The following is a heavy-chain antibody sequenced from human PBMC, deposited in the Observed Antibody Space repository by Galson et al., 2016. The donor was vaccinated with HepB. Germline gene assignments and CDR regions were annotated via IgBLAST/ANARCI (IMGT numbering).Heavy chain of an antibody. J-gene: IGHJ5*02. D-gene: IGHD6-19*01. CDR3: ARSIPVSGTLLAS. V-gene: IGHV4-39*01. CDR1: GGSVFTSRPY. CDR2: VYYSGSA. Sequence: ETLSLTCNIFGGSVFTSRPYWGWVRQSPGKGLEWIGSVYYSGSAYYNPSLSGRVSISLDTSKTQVSLKLSTVTAADTAVYYCARSIPVSGTLLASWGQGTLVTVSS.